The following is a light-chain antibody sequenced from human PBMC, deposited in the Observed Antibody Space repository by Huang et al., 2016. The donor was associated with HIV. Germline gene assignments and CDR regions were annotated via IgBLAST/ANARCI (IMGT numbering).Light chain of an antibody. V-gene: IGKV2-30*01. Sequence: DVVMTQSPLSLPVTLGQPASISCRSSQSLVYSDGNTYLNWFKQRPGQAARRLIYRFSKRDSGVPDRFSGSGSGTDFTLKISRVEAEDVGVYNCMQGTYWPLTFGQGTKLEIK. CDR3: MQGTYWPLT. J-gene: IGKJ2*01. CDR1: QSLVYSDGNTY. CDR2: RFS.